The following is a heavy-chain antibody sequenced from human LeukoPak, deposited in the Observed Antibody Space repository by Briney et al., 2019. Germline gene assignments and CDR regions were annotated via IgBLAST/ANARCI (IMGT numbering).Heavy chain of an antibody. CDR1: GYTFTSYD. CDR3: ARGSLRWLVRGLDY. CDR2: MNPNSGNT. D-gene: IGHD6-19*01. V-gene: IGHV1-8*01. Sequence: ASVKVSCKASGYTFTSYDINWVRQATGQGLEWMGWMNPNSGNTGYAQKFQGRVSMTRNTSISTAYMELSSLRSEDTAVYYCARGSLRWLVRGLDYWGQGTLVTVSS. J-gene: IGHJ4*02.